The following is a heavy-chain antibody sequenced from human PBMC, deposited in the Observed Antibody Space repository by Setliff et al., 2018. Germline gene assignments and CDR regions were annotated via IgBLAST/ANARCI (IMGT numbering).Heavy chain of an antibody. CDR3: ARDQGHGITAAGPDF. CDR2: VNPASGGT. CDR1: GYTFTDYY. J-gene: IGHJ4*02. Sequence: ASVKVSCKAFGYTFTDYYIHWVRQAPGQGLEWMGRVNPASGGTNYAQRFQGRVSMTRDTSITTAYMELTRLTSDDTAVYYCARDQGHGITAAGPDFWGQGTLVTVSS. V-gene: IGHV1-2*06. D-gene: IGHD6-13*01.